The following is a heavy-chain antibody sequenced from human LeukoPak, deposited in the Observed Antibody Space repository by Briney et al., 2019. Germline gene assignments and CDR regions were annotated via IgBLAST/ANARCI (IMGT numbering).Heavy chain of an antibody. V-gene: IGHV4-39*01. CDR3: ARPYGAAGLD. CDR2: IYYSGST. D-gene: IGHD4-17*01. CDR1: GGSISTGGYY. J-gene: IGHJ4*02. Sequence: SETLSLTCTVSGGSISTGGYYWGWIRQPPGKGLEWIGSIYYSGSTYYNPSLKSRVTISVDTSKNQFSLKLSSVTAADTAVYYCARPYGAAGLDWGQGTLVTVSS.